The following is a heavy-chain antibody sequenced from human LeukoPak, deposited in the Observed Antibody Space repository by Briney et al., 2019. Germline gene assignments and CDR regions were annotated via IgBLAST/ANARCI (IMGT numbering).Heavy chain of an antibody. V-gene: IGHV3-21*01. CDR3: ARERYTYGFDY. D-gene: IGHD5-18*01. J-gene: IGHJ4*02. Sequence: GGSLRLSCGASGFTFSSYSMNWVRQAPGKGLEWVSSISISSSYIQYADSVKGRFTISRDNAKNSLYLQMNSLRAEDTAVYYCARERYTYGFDYWGQGTLVTVSS. CDR1: GFTFSSYS. CDR2: ISISSSYI.